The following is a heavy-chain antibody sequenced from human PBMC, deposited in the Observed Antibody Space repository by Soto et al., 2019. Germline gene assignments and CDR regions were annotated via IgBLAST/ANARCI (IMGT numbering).Heavy chain of an antibody. D-gene: IGHD3-22*01. J-gene: IGHJ4*02. CDR3: ARGVDFFDSSSSYYVKFFDY. V-gene: IGHV4-59*01. Sequence: SETLSLTCSVSGVSISAYYWTWIRQPPGKGLEWIGFIYYSGSTNYNPSLKSRVSISADTSQNQFSLKLNSVTAADTAVYYCARGVDFFDSSSSYYVKFFDYWGQGALVTVS. CDR2: IYYSGST. CDR1: GVSISAYY.